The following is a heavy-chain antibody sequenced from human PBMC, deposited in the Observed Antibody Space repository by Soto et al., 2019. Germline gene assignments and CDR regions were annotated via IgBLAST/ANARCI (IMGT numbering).Heavy chain of an antibody. CDR3: ARVTMVRGVIFWFDP. CDR1: GYTFTGYY. Sequence: SVKVSCKASGYTFTGYYMHGVGQARLQGREWMGWINPNSGGTNYAQKFQGRVTMTRDTSISTAYMELSRLRSDDTAVYYCARVTMVRGVIFWFDPWGQGTLVTVSS. V-gene: IGHV1-2*02. J-gene: IGHJ5*02. D-gene: IGHD3-10*01. CDR2: INPNSGGT.